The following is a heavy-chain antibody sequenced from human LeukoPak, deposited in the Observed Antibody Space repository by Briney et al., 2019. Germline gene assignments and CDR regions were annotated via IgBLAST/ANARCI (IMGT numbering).Heavy chain of an antibody. CDR2: FDPEDGET. CDR1: GYTLAELS. CDR3: ATPITMVRGVGYGFDP. D-gene: IGHD3-10*01. J-gene: IGHJ5*02. Sequence: ASVKVSCKVSGYTLAELSMHWVRQAPGKGLEWMGGFDPEDGETIYAQKFQGRVTMTEDTSTDTAYMELSSLRSEDTAVYYCATPITMVRGVGYGFDPWGQGTLVTVSS. V-gene: IGHV1-24*01.